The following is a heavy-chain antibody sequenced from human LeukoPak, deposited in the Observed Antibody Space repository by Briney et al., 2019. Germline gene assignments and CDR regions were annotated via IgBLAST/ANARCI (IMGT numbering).Heavy chain of an antibody. CDR1: GFSFSSYN. CDR3: ARGVGSGYYFFNF. V-gene: IGHV3-48*01. J-gene: IGHJ4*02. D-gene: IGHD3-22*01. CDR2: ISSSTSSI. Sequence: GGSLRLSCVASGFSFSSYNMNWVRQAPGKGLEWVSYISSSTSSINYADSVKGRFTISRDNAKNSLYLQMNSLRAEDTAVYYCARGVGSGYYFFNFWGQGTLVTVSS.